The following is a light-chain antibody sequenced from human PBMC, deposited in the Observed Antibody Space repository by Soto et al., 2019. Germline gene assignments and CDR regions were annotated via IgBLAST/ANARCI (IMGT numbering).Light chain of an antibody. CDR3: QQRSNWLWT. V-gene: IGKV3-11*01. J-gene: IGKJ1*01. Sequence: EIVLTQSPATLSLSPGERATLSSRASQSVSSYLAWYQQKPGQAPRLLIYDASNRATGIPARFSGSGSGTDFTLTISSLEPEDFAVYYCQQRSNWLWTFGQGTKVEI. CDR2: DAS. CDR1: QSVSSY.